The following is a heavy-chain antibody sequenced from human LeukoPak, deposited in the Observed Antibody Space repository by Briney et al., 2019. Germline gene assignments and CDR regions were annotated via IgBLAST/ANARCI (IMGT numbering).Heavy chain of an antibody. J-gene: IGHJ4*02. CDR1: GFTFSSHG. Sequence: PGGSLRLSCAASGFTFSSHGMHWVCQAPGKGLELVAVIWHDGSNKYYADSVKGRVTISRDNSKNTLYLQMNSLRAEDTSVYYCARDRRDCSGATCFNFDYWGQGTLVTVSS. V-gene: IGHV3-33*01. CDR3: ARDRRDCSGATCFNFDY. CDR2: IWHDGSNK. D-gene: IGHD2-15*01.